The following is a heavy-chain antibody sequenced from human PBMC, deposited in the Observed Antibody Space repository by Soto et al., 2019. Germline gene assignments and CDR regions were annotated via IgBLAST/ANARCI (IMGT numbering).Heavy chain of an antibody. J-gene: IGHJ6*02. D-gene: IGHD2-15*01. V-gene: IGHV4-39*01. CDR2: IYYSGST. CDR3: APNLPQFYDPVAGMDV. Sequence: PSETLSLTCTVSGGSISSSSYYWGWIRQPPGKGLEWIGSIYYSGSTYYNPSLKSRVTISVDTSKNQFSLKLSSVTAADTAVYYCAPNLPQFYDPVAGMDVWGQGTTVTVS. CDR1: GGSISSSSYY.